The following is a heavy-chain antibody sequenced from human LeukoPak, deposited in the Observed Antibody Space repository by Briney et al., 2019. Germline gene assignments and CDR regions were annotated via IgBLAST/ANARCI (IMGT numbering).Heavy chain of an antibody. D-gene: IGHD4-17*01. CDR3: ARGPDYGDRLDYFDY. J-gene: IGHJ4*02. CDR1: GFTFTRHW. Sequence: GGSLRLSCASSGFTFTRHWMGWVRQAPGKGLEWVASVKKDGNQYSVDSVKGRFITSRDNARNSLSLQMSSLRVEDTAIYFCARGPDYGDRLDYFDYRGQGTLVTVSS. V-gene: IGHV3-7*01. CDR2: VKKDGNQ.